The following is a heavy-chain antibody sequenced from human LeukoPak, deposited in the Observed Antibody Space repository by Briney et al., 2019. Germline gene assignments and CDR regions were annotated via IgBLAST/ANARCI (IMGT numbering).Heavy chain of an antibody. Sequence: GSLRLSCAASGFTFSNYVMSWVRQAPGKGLEWVSAISGSGGSTYYADSVKGRFTISRDNSKNTLYLQMNSLRAEDTAVYYCARDQAAAGTIGYWGQGTLVTVSS. V-gene: IGHV3-23*01. CDR3: ARDQAAAGTIGY. CDR1: GFTFSNYV. CDR2: ISGSGGST. J-gene: IGHJ4*02. D-gene: IGHD6-13*01.